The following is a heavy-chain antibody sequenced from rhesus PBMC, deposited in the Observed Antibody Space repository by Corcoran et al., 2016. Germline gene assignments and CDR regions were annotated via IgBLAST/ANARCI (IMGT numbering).Heavy chain of an antibody. J-gene: IGHJ4*01. CDR1: GGSISSNY. CDR2: IPGSGGST. V-gene: IGHV4-173*01. Sequence: QLQLQESGPGLVKPSETLSLTCAVSGGSISSNYWSWIRQPPGKGLEWIGRIPGSGGSTDYNPSLNSRVTMSTDTSKNQFSLKLSSVPAADTAVYYGARDRRTTDYWGQGVLVTVSS. CDR3: ARDRRTTDY. D-gene: IGHD1-44*01.